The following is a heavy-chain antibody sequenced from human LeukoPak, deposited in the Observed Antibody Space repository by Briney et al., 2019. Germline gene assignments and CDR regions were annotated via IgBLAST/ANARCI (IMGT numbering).Heavy chain of an antibody. D-gene: IGHD3-22*01. CDR2: IIPIFGTA. V-gene: IGHV1-69*06. CDR1: GGTFSSYA. J-gene: IGHJ4*02. Sequence: ASVKVSCKASGGTFSSYAISWVRQAPGQGLEWMGGIIPIFGTANYAQKFQGRVTITADKSTSTAYMELSSLRSEDTAVYYCARVDDSSGYYYGPGDYWGQGTLVTVSS. CDR3: ARVDDSSGYYYGPGDY.